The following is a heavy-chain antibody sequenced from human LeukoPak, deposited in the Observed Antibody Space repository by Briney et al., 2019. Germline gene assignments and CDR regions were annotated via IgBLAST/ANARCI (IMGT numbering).Heavy chain of an antibody. V-gene: IGHV4-39*01. J-gene: IGHJ5*02. D-gene: IGHD3-10*01. CDR1: GASISSSTYY. CDR3: ARSSAGESGSYYHNWFDP. Sequence: PSETLSLTCTVSGASISSSTYYWGWIRQPPGKGLEWIGSIYYSGSTYYNPSLKSRVTISVDTSKNQFSLKLSSVTAADTAVYYCARSSAGESGSYYHNWFDPWGQGTLVTVSS. CDR2: IYYSGST.